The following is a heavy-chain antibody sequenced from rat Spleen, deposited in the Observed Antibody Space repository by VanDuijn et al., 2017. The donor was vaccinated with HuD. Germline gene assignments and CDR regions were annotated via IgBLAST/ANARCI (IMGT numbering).Heavy chain of an antibody. J-gene: IGHJ2*01. Sequence: EVQLVESGGGLVQPGRSLKLSCAASGFTFSNYYMAWVRQAPTKGLEWVASISPSGGSTYYPDSVKGRFTISRDTAQNTLYLQMNSLRSEETATYYCARRHYGYTDYFDYWGQGVMVTVSS. CDR2: ISPSGGST. CDR1: GFTFSNYY. CDR3: ARRHYGYTDYFDY. D-gene: IGHD1-11*01. V-gene: IGHV5S11*01.